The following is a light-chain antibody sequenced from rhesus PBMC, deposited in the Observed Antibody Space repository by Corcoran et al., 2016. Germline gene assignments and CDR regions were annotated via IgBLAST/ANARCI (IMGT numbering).Light chain of an antibody. CDR2: KAS. Sequence: DIQMTQSPSSLSVSIGDRVTITCRASENVNNYLNWYQQKPGKAPKLLIYKASTLQSGVTSRFSGSGSGTDYTFTISRLQPEDVATYYCQHGYGTPWTFGQGTKVEIK. V-gene: IGKV1-74*01. CDR1: ENVNNY. J-gene: IGKJ1*01. CDR3: QHGYGTPWT.